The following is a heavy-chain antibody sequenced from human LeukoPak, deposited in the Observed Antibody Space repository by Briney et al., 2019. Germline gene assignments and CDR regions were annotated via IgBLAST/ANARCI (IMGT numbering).Heavy chain of an antibody. D-gene: IGHD3-3*01. CDR3: ARGTPYYDFWSGYLYYFDY. CDR2: IWYDGSNK. V-gene: IGHV3-33*01. CDR1: GFTFSSYG. J-gene: IGHJ4*02. Sequence: AGGSLRLSCAASGFTFSSYGMRWVRQAPGKGLEWVAVIWYDGSNKYYADSVKGRFTISRDNSKNTLYLQMNSLRAEDTAVYYCARGTPYYDFWSGYLYYFDYWGQGTLATVSS.